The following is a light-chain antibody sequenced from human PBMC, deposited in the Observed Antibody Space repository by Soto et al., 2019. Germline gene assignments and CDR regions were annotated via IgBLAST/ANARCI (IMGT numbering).Light chain of an antibody. CDR2: WAS. V-gene: IGKV4-1*01. Sequence: DIVMTQSPDSLAVSRGDRTTIHCKSSQWLFFSNDNQNHEAWYQKKQGQPPRLLVYWASIRASRVSDRFSGSGSGADFTLTISSLHAEDLAVYFCQQYYIPPLTFGGGTKVEIK. CDR3: QQYYIPPLT. CDR1: QWLFFSNDNQNH. J-gene: IGKJ4*01.